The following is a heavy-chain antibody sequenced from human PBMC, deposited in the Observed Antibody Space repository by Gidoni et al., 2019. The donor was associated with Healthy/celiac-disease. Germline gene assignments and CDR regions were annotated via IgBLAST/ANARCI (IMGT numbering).Heavy chain of an antibody. D-gene: IGHD3-10*01. V-gene: IGHV3-64D*08. CDR2: IGSNGGRT. CDR1: GFTFSSYA. J-gene: IGHJ4*02. CDR3: VKDLGYYGSGSYHPHDY. Sequence: EVELVVPGGGLVQPGGSTRRFCSATGFTFSSYAMNWFRQATGKGLEYVSAIGSNGGRTYYADSVKSRFTISRDNSKNTLYLQMSSLRAEDTAVYYCVKDLGYYGSGSYHPHDYWGQGTLVTVSS.